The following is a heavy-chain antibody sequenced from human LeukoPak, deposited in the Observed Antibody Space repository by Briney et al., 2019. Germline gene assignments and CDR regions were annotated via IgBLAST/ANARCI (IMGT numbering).Heavy chain of an antibody. CDR2: ISSSSSTI. V-gene: IGHV3-48*04. CDR3: ARAPQGTRGVIREPYFDY. J-gene: IGHJ4*02. Sequence: GGSLRLSCAASGFTFSSYSMNWVRQAPGKGLEWVSYISSSSSTIYYADSVKGRFTISRDNAKNSLYLQMNSLRAEDTAVYYCARAPQGTRGVIREPYFDYWGQGPLVTVSS. D-gene: IGHD3-10*01. CDR1: GFTFSSYS.